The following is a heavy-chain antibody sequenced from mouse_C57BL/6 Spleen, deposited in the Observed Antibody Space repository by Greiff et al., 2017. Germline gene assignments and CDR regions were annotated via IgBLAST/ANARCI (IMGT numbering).Heavy chain of an antibody. Sequence: QVQLKESGAELARPGASVKLSCKASGYTFTSYGISWVKQRTGQGLEWIGEIYPRSGNTYYNEKFKGKATLTADKSSSTAYMELRSLTSEDSAVYFCARDYSKDAMDYWGQGTSVTVSS. V-gene: IGHV1-81*01. CDR3: ARDYSKDAMDY. CDR1: GYTFTSYG. J-gene: IGHJ4*01. D-gene: IGHD2-5*01. CDR2: IYPRSGNT.